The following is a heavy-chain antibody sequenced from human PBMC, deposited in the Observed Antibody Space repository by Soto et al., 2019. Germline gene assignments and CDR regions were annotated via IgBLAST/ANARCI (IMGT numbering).Heavy chain of an antibody. D-gene: IGHD3-3*01. J-gene: IGHJ6*02. V-gene: IGHV1-8*01. CDR1: GYTFTSYD. CDR2: MNPNSGNT. Sequence: ASAKVSCKASGYTFTSYDINWVRQATGQGLEWMGWMNPNSGNTGYAQKFQGRVTMTRNTSISTAYMELSSLRSEDTAVYYCARSPGYDFWSGYYPYYYYGMDVWGQGTTVTVSS. CDR3: ARSPGYDFWSGYYPYYYYGMDV.